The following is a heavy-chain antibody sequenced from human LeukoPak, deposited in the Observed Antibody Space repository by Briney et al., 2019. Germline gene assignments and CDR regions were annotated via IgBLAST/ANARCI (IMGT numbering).Heavy chain of an antibody. CDR1: GFTFSSYA. D-gene: IGHD5/OR15-5a*01. Sequence: GGSLRLSCAASGFTFSSYAMSWVRQAPGKGLEWVSAISGPAGSWDYADSVKGRFTISRDNSKNTLFLQMNSLGADDTAIYYCAKKVGLVSAPLYYFDVWGQGTLVTVSS. CDR2: ISGPAGSW. V-gene: IGHV3-23*01. J-gene: IGHJ4*02. CDR3: AKKVGLVSAPLYYFDV.